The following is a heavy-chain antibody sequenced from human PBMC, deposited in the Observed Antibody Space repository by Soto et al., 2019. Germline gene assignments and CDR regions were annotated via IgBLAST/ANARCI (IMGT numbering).Heavy chain of an antibody. CDR1: GGTFSSYA. J-gene: IGHJ4*02. D-gene: IGHD3-22*01. CDR3: ASGYYYFSDY. V-gene: IGHV1-69*13. CDR2: IIPIFGTA. Sequence: ASLKVSCKASGGTFSSYAISWVRQAPGQGLEWMGGIIPIFGTANYAQKFQGRVTITADESTSTAYMELSSLRSEDTAVYYCASGYYYFSDYWGQGTLVTVSS.